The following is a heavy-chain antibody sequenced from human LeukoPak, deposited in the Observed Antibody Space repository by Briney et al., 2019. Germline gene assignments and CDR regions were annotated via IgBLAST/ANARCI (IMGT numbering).Heavy chain of an antibody. CDR2: INAAGDDT. CDR3: ARLPGIAAVRYYYYMDV. CDR1: GFTFSSFA. Sequence: PGGSLRLSCAASGFTFSSFAMSWVRQTPGKGLAWVSTINAAGDDTFYSASVKGRFTISRDNSRSTLYLQMNSLRAEDAAVYYCARLPGIAAVRYYYYMDVWGKGTTVTVSS. J-gene: IGHJ6*03. D-gene: IGHD6-13*01. V-gene: IGHV3-23*01.